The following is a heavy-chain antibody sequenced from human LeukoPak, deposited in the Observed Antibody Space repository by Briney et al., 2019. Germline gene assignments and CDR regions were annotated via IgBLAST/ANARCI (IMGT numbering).Heavy chain of an antibody. J-gene: IGHJ4*02. CDR3: ARLSGSWNVPHFDY. CDR1: GGSFSSGSYY. V-gene: IGHV4-61*02. Sequence: PSETLSLTCTVSGGSFSSGSYYWSWIRQPSGKGLEWIGRIYTSGSTNYNPSLKSRVTISVDTSKNQFSLKLSSVTAADTAVYYCARLSGSWNVPHFDYWGQGTLVTVSS. CDR2: IYTSGST. D-gene: IGHD1-26*01.